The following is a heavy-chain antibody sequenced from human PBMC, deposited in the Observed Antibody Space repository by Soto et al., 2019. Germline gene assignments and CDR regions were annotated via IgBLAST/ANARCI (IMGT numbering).Heavy chain of an antibody. Sequence: GASVRVSCKASGYTFTSYDINWVRQATGQGLEWMGWMNPNSGNTGYAQKFQGRVTMTRNTSISTAYMELSSLRSEDTAVYYCARGTSSSSGPGGGPWGQGTLVTVSS. CDR2: MNPNSGNT. D-gene: IGHD6-6*01. V-gene: IGHV1-8*01. CDR3: ARGTSSSSGPGGGP. J-gene: IGHJ5*02. CDR1: GYTFTSYD.